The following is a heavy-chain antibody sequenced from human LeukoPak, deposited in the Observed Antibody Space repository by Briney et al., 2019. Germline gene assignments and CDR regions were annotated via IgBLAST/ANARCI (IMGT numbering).Heavy chain of an antibody. D-gene: IGHD1-26*01. CDR1: GFTFSSYA. CDR2: ISYDGSNK. CDR3: AREGAFYYSGSYDY. V-gene: IGHV3-30-3*01. J-gene: IGHJ4*02. Sequence: PGGSLRLSCAASGFTFSSYAMHWVRQAPGKGLEWVAVISYDGSNKYYADSVKGRFTISRDNSKNTLYLQMNSLRAEDTAVYYCAREGAFYYSGSYDYWSQGTLVTVSS.